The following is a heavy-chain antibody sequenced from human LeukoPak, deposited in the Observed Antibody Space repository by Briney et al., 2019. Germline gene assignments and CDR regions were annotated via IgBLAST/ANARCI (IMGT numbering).Heavy chain of an antibody. D-gene: IGHD3-3*01. CDR3: AKCDDFWSGSN. V-gene: IGHV3-23*01. CDR1: GFTFSSYD. CDR2: ISGSGGST. Sequence: GGSLRLSCAASGFTFSSYDMSWVRQAPGKGLEWVSAISGSGGSTYHADSVKGRFTISRDNSKNTLYLQMNSLRAEDTAVYYCAKCDDFWSGSNWGQGTLVTVSS. J-gene: IGHJ4*02.